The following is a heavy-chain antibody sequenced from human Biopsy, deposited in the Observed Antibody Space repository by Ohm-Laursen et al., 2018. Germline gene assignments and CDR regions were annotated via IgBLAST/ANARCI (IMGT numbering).Heavy chain of an antibody. D-gene: IGHD2-2*01. CDR3: ARMPHFDY. CDR1: GESFNGYY. CDR2: ISYTGGI. J-gene: IGHJ4*02. V-gene: IGHV4-34*11. Sequence: GTLSLTCVVYGESFNGYYWSWIRQTPGKGLEWLAYISYTGGITSNPSLNGRATMSLDTSKNQFSLRLIYVTAADTAVYYCARMPHFDYWGQGILVTVSS.